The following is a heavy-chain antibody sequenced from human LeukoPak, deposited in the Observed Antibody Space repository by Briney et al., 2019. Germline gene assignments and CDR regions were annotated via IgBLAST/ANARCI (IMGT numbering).Heavy chain of an antibody. V-gene: IGHV3-74*01. CDR1: GFTFSSYW. CDR3: ARVVDTHFDY. Sequence: GGSLRLSCAASGFTFSSYWMHWVRQAPGKGLVWVSRIQSDGSTTTYADSVKGRSTISRDNAKNTLYLQMNSLRAEDTAVYYCARVVDTHFDYWGQGTPVTVSS. CDR2: IQSDGSTT. D-gene: IGHD5-18*01. J-gene: IGHJ4*02.